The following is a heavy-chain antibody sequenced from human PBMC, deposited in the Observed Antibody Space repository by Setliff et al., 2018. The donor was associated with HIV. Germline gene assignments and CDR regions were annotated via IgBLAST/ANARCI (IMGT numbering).Heavy chain of an antibody. D-gene: IGHD5-18*01. J-gene: IGHJ4*02. CDR1: GFTFSIYG. V-gene: IGHV3-30*02. CDR3: AKDRVSGNLWLREPIDY. CDR2: IRYDGSNK. Sequence: PGGSLRLSCEVSGFTFSIYGMHWVRQAPGKGLEWVAFIRYDGSNKYCVDSVKGRFTISRDNSKYTLYLQMNSLRPEDTAVYYCAKDRVSGNLWLREPIDYWGQGTLVTVSS.